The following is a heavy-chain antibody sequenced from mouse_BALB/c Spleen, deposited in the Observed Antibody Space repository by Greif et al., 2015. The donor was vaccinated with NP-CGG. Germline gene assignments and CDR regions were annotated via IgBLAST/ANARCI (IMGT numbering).Heavy chain of an antibody. V-gene: IGHV1-69*02. J-gene: IGHJ2*01. D-gene: IGHD1-1*01. Sequence: QVQLQQSGAELVKPGASVKLSCKASGYTFTSYWMHWVKQRPGQGLEWIGEIDPSDSYTNYNQKFKGKATLTVDKSSSTAYMQLSSLTSEDSAVYYCAKRGTTVVGYFDYWGQGTTLTVSS. CDR1: GYTFTSYW. CDR3: AKRGTTVVGYFDY. CDR2: IDPSDSYT.